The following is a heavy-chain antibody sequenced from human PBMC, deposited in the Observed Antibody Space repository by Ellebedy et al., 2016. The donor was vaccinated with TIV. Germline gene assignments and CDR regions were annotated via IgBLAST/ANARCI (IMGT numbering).Heavy chain of an antibody. Sequence: ASVKVSXXTSGYTFTSQVINWVRQATGQGLEWMGWMNPSIGNTGYAQKFQDRVTMTRNTSISTAYMELSGLRSEDTAVYYCARGANSGSYSYYYGMDVWGQGTTVIVSS. CDR3: ARGANSGSYSYYYGMDV. CDR2: MNPSIGNT. CDR1: GYTFTSQV. D-gene: IGHD1-26*01. V-gene: IGHV1-8*01. J-gene: IGHJ6*02.